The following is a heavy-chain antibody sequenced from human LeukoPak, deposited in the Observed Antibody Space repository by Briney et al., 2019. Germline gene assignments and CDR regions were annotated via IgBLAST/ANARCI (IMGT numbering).Heavy chain of an antibody. Sequence: GGSLRLSCAASGFTFSSYGMHWVRQAPGKGLEWVAVISYDGSNKYYADSVKGRFTISRDNSKNTLYLQMNSLRAEDTAVYYCAKDRDSSGWFDYWGQGTLVTVSS. CDR3: AKDRDSSGWFDY. CDR1: GFTFSSYG. D-gene: IGHD6-19*01. V-gene: IGHV3-30*18. J-gene: IGHJ4*02. CDR2: ISYDGSNK.